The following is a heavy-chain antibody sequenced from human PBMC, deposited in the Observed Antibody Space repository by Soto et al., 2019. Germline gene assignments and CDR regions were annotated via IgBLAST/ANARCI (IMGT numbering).Heavy chain of an antibody. CDR2: IYHSGST. CDR1: GGSISSSNW. CDR3: ARDGAGYYDSSAIHY. Sequence: SETLSLTCAVSGGSISSSNWWSWVRQPPGKGLEWIGEIYHSGSTNYNPSLKSRVTISVDKSKNQFSLKLSSVPAADTAVYYCARDGAGYYDSSAIHYWGQGTLVTVSS. J-gene: IGHJ4*02. V-gene: IGHV4-4*02. D-gene: IGHD3-22*01.